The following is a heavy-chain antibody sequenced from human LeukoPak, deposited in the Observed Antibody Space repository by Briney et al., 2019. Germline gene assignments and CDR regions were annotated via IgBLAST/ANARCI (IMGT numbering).Heavy chain of an antibody. J-gene: IGHJ4*02. CDR1: GFTFSSYA. D-gene: IGHD3-10*01. CDR2: ISYDGSNK. Sequence: QPGRSLRLSCAASGFTFSSYAMHWVRQAPGKGLEWVAVISYDGSNKYYANSVKGRFTISRDNSKNTLYLQMNSLRAEDTAVYYCARDPVGGFGELSYFDYWGQGTLVTVSS. CDR3: ARDPVGGFGELSYFDY. V-gene: IGHV3-30*04.